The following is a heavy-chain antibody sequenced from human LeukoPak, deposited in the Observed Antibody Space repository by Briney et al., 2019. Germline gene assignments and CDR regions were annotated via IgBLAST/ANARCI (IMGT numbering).Heavy chain of an antibody. V-gene: IGHV1-18*01. CDR2: ISAYNGNT. CDR1: GYTFTSYG. Sequence: ASVKVSCKASGYTFTSYGISWVRQAPGQGLEWMGWISAYNGNTNYAQKLQGRVTMTTDTSTSTAYMELRSLRSDDTAVYYCASPYCSSTSLRCRSYYYYMDVWGKGTTVTVSS. J-gene: IGHJ6*03. CDR3: ASPYCSSTSLRCRSYYYYMDV. D-gene: IGHD2-2*01.